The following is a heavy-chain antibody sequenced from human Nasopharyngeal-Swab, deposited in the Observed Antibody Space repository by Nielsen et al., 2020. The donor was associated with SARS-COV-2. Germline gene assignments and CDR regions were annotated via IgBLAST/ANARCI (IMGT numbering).Heavy chain of an antibody. J-gene: IGHJ5*02. CDR2: IWYDGSNK. CDR3: ARDYYGSGKGWFDP. Sequence: WIRQPPGKGLEWVAVIWYDGSNKYYADSAKGRFTISRDNSKNTLYLQMNSLRAEDTAVYYCARDYYGSGKGWFDPWGQGTLVTVSS. V-gene: IGHV3-33*01. D-gene: IGHD3-10*01.